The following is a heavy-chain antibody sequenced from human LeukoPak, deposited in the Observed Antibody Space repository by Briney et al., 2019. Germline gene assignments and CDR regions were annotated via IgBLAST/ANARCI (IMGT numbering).Heavy chain of an antibody. CDR2: ILYSGTT. CDR1: GASVTSYY. J-gene: IGHJ5*02. V-gene: IGHV4-59*02. CDR3: ARRIIARGLGQENWFDP. Sequence: SEALSLTCTVSGASVTSYYWNWIRHPPGNGLEWIGYILYSGTTNYNPTLNSRVTMSLDTSKNQFSLELSSVTVADTAVYYCARRIIARGLGQENWFDPWGQGILVTVSS. D-gene: IGHD3-16*01.